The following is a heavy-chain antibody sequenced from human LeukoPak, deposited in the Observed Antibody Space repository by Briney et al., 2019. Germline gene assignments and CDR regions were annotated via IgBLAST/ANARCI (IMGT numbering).Heavy chain of an antibody. CDR2: ISPSNTNA. V-gene: IGHV1-18*01. D-gene: IGHD5-24*01. CDR1: GYTFTSYD. J-gene: IGHJ4*02. Sequence: ASVKVSCKASGYTFTSYDINWVRQATGQGLEWMGWISPSNTNAHYAQRLQGRVTMTTDTSKSTAYMELRSLRSDDTALYYCARGARDDSFDYWGQGTLVTVSS. CDR3: ARGARDDSFDY.